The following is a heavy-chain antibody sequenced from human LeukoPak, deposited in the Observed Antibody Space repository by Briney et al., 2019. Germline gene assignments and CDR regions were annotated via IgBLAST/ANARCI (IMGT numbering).Heavy chain of an antibody. V-gene: IGHV4-59*01. CDR3: ARAGRTDGYKSYFDY. CDR1: GGSISSYY. CDR2: IYYSGST. Sequence: SETLSLTCTVSGGSISSYYWDWIRQPPGKGLEWIGYIYYSGSTNYNPSLKSRVTISVDTSKNQFSLTLSSVTAADTAVYYCARAGRTDGYKSYFDYWGQGTLVTVSS. D-gene: IGHD5-24*01. J-gene: IGHJ4*02.